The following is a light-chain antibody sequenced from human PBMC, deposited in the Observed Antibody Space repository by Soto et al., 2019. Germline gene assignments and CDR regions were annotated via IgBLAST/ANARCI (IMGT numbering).Light chain of an antibody. CDR3: SSYTSSSTHYV. J-gene: IGLJ1*01. CDR1: SSDVGGYNY. CDR2: DVS. Sequence: QSVLTQPASVSGSPGQSITISCTGTSSDVGGYNYVSWYQQHPGKAPKLMIYDVSNRPSGVSNRFSGSKSGNTASLTISGMQAEDEAEYYCSSYTSSSTHYVFGPGTKLSVL. V-gene: IGLV2-14*01.